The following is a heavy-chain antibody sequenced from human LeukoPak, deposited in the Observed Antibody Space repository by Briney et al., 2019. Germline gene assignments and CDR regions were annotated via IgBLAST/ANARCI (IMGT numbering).Heavy chain of an antibody. J-gene: IGHJ4*02. CDR1: GVSVSSDW. V-gene: IGHV3-7*04. CDR3: TRADHEY. CDR2: ITPDGSAK. Sequence: GGSLRLACVVSGVSVSSDWMSWIRQAPGKGLESVATITPDGSAKYYVDSVNGRFTISKDYAKNSLYLQMNTLRAEDTAVYYCTRADHEYCGQGTLVTVSS.